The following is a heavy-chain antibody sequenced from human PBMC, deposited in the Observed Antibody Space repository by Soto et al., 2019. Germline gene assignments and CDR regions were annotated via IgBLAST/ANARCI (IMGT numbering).Heavy chain of an antibody. Sequence: GGSLRLSCAASGFTFSSCAMSWVRQSPGKGMEWVSTISGSGGSTYYADAVKGRFTISRDNSMGTLYLQMKSLRVEDTAIYYCAKEVSLGSTVDLGYWGQGALVTVSS. CDR1: GFTFSSCA. J-gene: IGHJ4*02. V-gene: IGHV3-23*01. CDR3: AKEVSLGSTVDLGY. CDR2: ISGSGGST. D-gene: IGHD7-27*01.